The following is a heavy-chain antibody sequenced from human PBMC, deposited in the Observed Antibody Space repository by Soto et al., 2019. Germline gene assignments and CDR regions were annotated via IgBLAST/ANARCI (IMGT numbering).Heavy chain of an antibody. CDR3: ATDHYGSNSDDLEF. D-gene: IGHD4-17*01. V-gene: IGHV3-48*01. CDR1: GFMFSTHD. J-gene: IGHJ4*02. Sequence: GGSLRLSCAASGFMFSTHDMNWVRQAPGKGLEWLSFINSRGSIKYYTDSVKGRFSISRDNAKNSLYLQMDSLRGEDTAVYYCATDHYGSNSDDLEFWGQGTLVTVST. CDR2: INSRGSIK.